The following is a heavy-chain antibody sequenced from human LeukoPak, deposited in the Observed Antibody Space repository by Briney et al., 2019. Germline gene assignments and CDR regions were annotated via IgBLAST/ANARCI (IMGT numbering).Heavy chain of an antibody. J-gene: IGHJ6*03. CDR1: GGSISNYY. CDR2: IYNSGST. V-gene: IGHV4-59*12. CDR3: ARATRTTVTTSYYYYYYYMDV. Sequence: SETLSLTCTVSGGSISNYYWTWIRQPPGKGLEWIGYIYNSGSTNYRPSLKSRVTISVDTSKNQFSLQLNSVTPEDTAVYYCARATRTTVTTSYYYYYYYMDVWGKGTTVTVSS. D-gene: IGHD4-17*01.